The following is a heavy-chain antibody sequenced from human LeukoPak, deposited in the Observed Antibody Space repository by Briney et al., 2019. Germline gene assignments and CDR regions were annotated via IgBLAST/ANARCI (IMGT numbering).Heavy chain of an antibody. V-gene: IGHV4-38-2*01. CDR3: ARRFGGSPDY. D-gene: IGHD1-26*01. CDR1: GYSISSGYY. Sequence: SETLALTCAVSGYSISSGYYWGWIRQPPGKWLEWIGSIYHSGSTYYNPSLKSRVTISVDTSNHQFSLKLSSVTAADTAVYYCARRFGGSPDYWGQGTLVTVSS. J-gene: IGHJ4*02. CDR2: IYHSGST.